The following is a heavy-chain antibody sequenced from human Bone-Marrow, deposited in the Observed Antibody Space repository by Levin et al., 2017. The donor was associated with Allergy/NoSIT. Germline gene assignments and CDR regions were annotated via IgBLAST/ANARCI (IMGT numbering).Heavy chain of an antibody. CDR2: ISAYNGNT. CDR1: GSTFTSYG. CDR3: ARDWGLQQQLVPGTGFDP. J-gene: IGHJ5*02. D-gene: IGHD6-13*01. Sequence: PGGSLRLSCKASGSTFTSYGISWVRQAPGQGLEWMGWISAYNGNTNYAQKLQGRVTMTTDTSTSTAYMELRSLRSDDTAVYYCARDWGLQQQLVPGTGFDPWGQGTLVTVSS. V-gene: IGHV1-18*01.